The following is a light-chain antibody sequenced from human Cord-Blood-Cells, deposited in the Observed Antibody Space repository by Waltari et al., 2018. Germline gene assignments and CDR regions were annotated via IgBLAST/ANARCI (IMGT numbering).Light chain of an antibody. V-gene: IGLV2-14*03. CDR2: DVS. CDR1: SSDVGGYNY. CDR3: SSYTSSSTLLYV. J-gene: IGLJ1*01. Sequence: QSALTQPASASGSPGQSSTISCTGTSSDVGGYNYGSWYQPHPGKAPKLMIYDVSKLPSGVSNRFSGSKSGNTASLTISVLQAEDEADYYCSSYTSSSTLLYVFGTGTKVTVL.